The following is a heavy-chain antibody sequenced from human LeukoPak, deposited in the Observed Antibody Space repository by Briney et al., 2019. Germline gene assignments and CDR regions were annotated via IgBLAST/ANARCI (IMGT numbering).Heavy chain of an antibody. D-gene: IGHD3-22*01. V-gene: IGHV4-59*01. Sequence: SETLSLTCTVSGASISSYYWSWIRQPPGKGLEWIGYIYYSGSTNYNPSLKSRVTISVDTSKNQFSLKLSSVTAADTAVYYCARVGVGYFDSSGYYRPDAFDIWGQGTMVTVSS. CDR2: IYYSGST. CDR3: ARVGVGYFDSSGYYRPDAFDI. CDR1: GASISSYY. J-gene: IGHJ3*02.